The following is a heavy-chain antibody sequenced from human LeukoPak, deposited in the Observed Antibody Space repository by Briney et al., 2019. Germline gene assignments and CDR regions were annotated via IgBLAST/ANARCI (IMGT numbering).Heavy chain of an antibody. Sequence: SETLSLTCTVSGGSISSGDYYWSWIRQPPGKGLEWIGEINHSGSTNYNPSLKSRVTISVDTSKNQFSLKLSSVTAADTAVYYCARGPYRLIVRGSSCNFDYWGQGTLVTVSS. D-gene: IGHD6-13*01. V-gene: IGHV4-39*07. CDR1: GGSISSGDYY. J-gene: IGHJ4*02. CDR3: ARGPYRLIVRGSSCNFDY. CDR2: INHSGST.